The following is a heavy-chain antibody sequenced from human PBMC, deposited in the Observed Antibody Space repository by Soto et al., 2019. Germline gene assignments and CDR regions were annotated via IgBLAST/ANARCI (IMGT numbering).Heavy chain of an antibody. CDR2: ISAYNGNT. D-gene: IGHD1-26*01. Sequence: ASVKVSCKASGYTFTSYGISWVRQAPGQGLEWMGWISAYNGNTNYAQKQQGRVTMTTDTSTSTASMELRSLRSDDTAVYYCARDPVGGNWFDPWGQGTLVTVSS. J-gene: IGHJ5*02. CDR1: GYTFTSYG. CDR3: ARDPVGGNWFDP. V-gene: IGHV1-18*01.